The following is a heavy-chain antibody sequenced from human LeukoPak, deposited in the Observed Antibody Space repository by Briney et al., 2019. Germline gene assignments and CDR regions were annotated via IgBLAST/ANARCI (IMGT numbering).Heavy chain of an antibody. Sequence: SETLSLTCTVSGGSISSSSYYWSWIRQPAGKGLEWIGRIYTSGSTNYNPSLKSRVTMSVDTSKNQFSLKLSSVTAADTAVYYCARDDSIVGATDTLHYWGQGTLVTVSS. CDR2: IYTSGST. D-gene: IGHD1-26*01. J-gene: IGHJ4*02. V-gene: IGHV4-61*02. CDR1: GGSISSSSYY. CDR3: ARDDSIVGATDTLHY.